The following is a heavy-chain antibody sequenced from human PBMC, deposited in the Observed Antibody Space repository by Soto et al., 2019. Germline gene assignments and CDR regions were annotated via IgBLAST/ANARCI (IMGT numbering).Heavy chain of an antibody. D-gene: IGHD6-25*01. V-gene: IGHV3-23*01. CDR1: GFTFSSYA. J-gene: IGHJ5*02. CDR3: AKDLRIAPGVGQNWFDP. Sequence: EVQLLESGGGLVQPGGSLRLSCAASGFTFSSYAMSWVRQAPGKGLEWVSAISGSGGSTYYADSVKGRFTISRDNSKNTLYLQINSLRAEDTAVYYCAKDLRIAPGVGQNWFDPWGQGTLVTVTS. CDR2: ISGSGGST.